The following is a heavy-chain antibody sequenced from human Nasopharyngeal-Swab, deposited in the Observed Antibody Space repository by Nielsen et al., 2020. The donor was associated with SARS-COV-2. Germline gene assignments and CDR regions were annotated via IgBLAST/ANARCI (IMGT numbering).Heavy chain of an antibody. CDR1: DGPFSVHH. V-gene: IGHV4-34*01. J-gene: IGHJ6*02. CDR3: ARGNYFGSGTFHRTYGMDV. Sequence: SETLSLTCALSDGPFSVHHWSWIRRPPGKGLEGIGEINYYGTTNYSPSLKSRVTISIDTSKNQFSLALRSVTAADTGLYYCARGNYFGSGTFHRTYGMDVWGQGTSVTVSS. CDR2: INYYGTT. D-gene: IGHD3-10*01.